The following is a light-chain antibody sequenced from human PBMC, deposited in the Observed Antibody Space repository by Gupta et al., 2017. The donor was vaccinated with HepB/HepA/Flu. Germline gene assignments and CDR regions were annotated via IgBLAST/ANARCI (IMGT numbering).Light chain of an antibody. J-gene: IGKJ2*02. V-gene: IGKV1-39*01. Sequence: DIQMTQSPSSLSASVGDRVTITCRASQSINSYLNWYQHKPGKAPKLLIYAASSFQSGVPSRFSGSGCGTDLTLTISSRQHEDFATYYCQQSHSNPMCTFGQGTKVEIK. CDR1: QSINSY. CDR2: AAS. CDR3: QQSHSNPMCT.